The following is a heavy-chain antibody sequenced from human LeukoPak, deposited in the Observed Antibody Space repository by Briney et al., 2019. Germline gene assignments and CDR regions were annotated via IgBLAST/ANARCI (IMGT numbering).Heavy chain of an antibody. CDR2: IYYNGAT. D-gene: IGHD6-19*01. J-gene: IGHJ5*01. V-gene: IGHV4-39*07. CDR1: GVSTSTSSTYY. Sequence: SETLSLTCNVSGVSTSTSSTYYWGWIRQPPGKGLEWIASIYYNGATYYTPSLKSRGTISIDTSKNQFSLKLTSVTAADAAVYYCVTAVAGLAFASWGQGTLVTVSS. CDR3: VTAVAGLAFAS.